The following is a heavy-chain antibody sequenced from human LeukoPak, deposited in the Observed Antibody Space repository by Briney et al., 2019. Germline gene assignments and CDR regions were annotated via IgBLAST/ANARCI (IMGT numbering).Heavy chain of an antibody. CDR3: ARGYCTSTSCYAGDFDY. CDR1: GYTFTSYH. D-gene: IGHD2-2*01. CDR2: INPSSGYT. Sequence: ASVKVSCKASGYTFTSYHMHWVRQAPGQGLEWMGIINPSSGYTTYAQKFQGRVTMTRDTSTSTVYMELSSLRSEDTAMYYCARGYCTSTSCYAGDFDYWGQGTLVTVSS. V-gene: IGHV1-46*01. J-gene: IGHJ4*02.